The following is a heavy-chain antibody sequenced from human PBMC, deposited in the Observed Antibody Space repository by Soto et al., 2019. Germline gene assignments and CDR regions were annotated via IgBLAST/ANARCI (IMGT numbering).Heavy chain of an antibody. CDR2: ISAYNGNT. CDR3: ARATRYGDADNWFDP. J-gene: IGHJ5*02. CDR1: GYTFTSYG. Sequence: ASVKVSCKASGYTFTSYGISWVRQAPGQGLEWMGWISAYNGNTNYAQKLQGRVTMTTDTSTSTAYMELRSLGSDDTAVYYCARATRYGDADNWFDPWGQGTLVTVSS. V-gene: IGHV1-18*01. D-gene: IGHD4-17*01.